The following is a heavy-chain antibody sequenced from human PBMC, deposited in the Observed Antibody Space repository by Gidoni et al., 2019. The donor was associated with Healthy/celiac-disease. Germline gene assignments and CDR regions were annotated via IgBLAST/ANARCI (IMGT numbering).Heavy chain of an antibody. CDR2: INHSGST. D-gene: IGHD6-6*01. CDR1: GGSFSGYY. V-gene: IGHV4-34*01. Sequence: QVQLQQWGAGLLKPSETLSLTCAVYGGSFSGYYWSWIRQPPGKGLEWIGEINHSGSTNYNPSLKSRVTISVDTSKNQFSLKLSSVTAADTAVYYCAREAARPSGYFDYWGQGTLVTVSS. J-gene: IGHJ4*02. CDR3: AREAARPSGYFDY.